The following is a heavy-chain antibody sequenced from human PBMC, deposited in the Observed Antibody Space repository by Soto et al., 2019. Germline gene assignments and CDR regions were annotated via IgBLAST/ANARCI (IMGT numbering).Heavy chain of an antibody. CDR1: GFTFRNYG. CDR2: ISSAGSNK. D-gene: IGHD6-19*01. Sequence: QVQLVESGGGVVQPGKSLRLSCAASGFTFRNYGMHWVRQAPGKGLEWVAVISSAGSNKIHADSVKGRFTISRDNANNQLCLQMNSLRPEDTAVYYCAKDLRSVPRGIAVSGLSDYWGQGNLVTVSS. CDR3: AKDLRSVPRGIAVSGLSDY. V-gene: IGHV3-30*18. J-gene: IGHJ4*02.